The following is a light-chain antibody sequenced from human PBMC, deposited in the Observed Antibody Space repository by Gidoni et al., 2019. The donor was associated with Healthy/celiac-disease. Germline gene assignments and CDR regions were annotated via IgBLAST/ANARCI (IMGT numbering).Light chain of an antibody. Sequence: EIVLTQSPGTLALSPGERATRSCMASQSVSSSYLAWYQQKPGQAPRLLIYGASSRATGIPDRFSGSGSGTDFTLTISRLEPEDCAVYYCQQYGSSPALTFXGXTKVEIK. CDR1: QSVSSSY. V-gene: IGKV3-20*01. CDR3: QQYGSSPALT. J-gene: IGKJ4*01. CDR2: GAS.